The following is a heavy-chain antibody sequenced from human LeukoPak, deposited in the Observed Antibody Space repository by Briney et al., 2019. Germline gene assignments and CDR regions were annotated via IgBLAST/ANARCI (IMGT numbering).Heavy chain of an antibody. Sequence: TGGSLRLSCAPSGFTFSSYWMHGVRQAPGKGLMWVSRINSDGSTTNYADSVKGRFTISRDNAKNTLYLQMNSLRAEDTAVYYCAKGSIVWALGYFDYWGQGTLVTVSS. CDR1: GFTFSSYW. CDR3: AKGSIVWALGYFDY. CDR2: INSDGSTT. J-gene: IGHJ4*02. V-gene: IGHV3-74*01. D-gene: IGHD1-26*01.